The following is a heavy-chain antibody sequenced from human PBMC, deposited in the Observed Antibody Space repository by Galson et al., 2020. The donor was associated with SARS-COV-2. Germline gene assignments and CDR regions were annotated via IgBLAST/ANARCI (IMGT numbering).Heavy chain of an antibody. CDR1: GGSISSYY. V-gene: IGHV4-4*07. Sequence: SETLSLTCSVSGGSISSYYWSWIRQPAGKGLEWIGRIYPSGNTNYNPSLNSRVTMSVDTSKNQYSLKLSSVTAADTAVYYCARDRPDLDRTSDIWGQGTMVTVSS. CDR2: IYPSGNT. CDR3: ARDRPDLDRTSDI. D-gene: IGHD3-22*01. J-gene: IGHJ3*02.